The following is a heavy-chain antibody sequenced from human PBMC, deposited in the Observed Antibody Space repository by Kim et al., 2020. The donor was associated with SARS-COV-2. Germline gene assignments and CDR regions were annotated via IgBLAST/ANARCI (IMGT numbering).Heavy chain of an antibody. D-gene: IGHD2-2*01. J-gene: IGHJ4*02. CDR3: TTGYCRSISCYEGGYY. V-gene: IGHV3-15*01. CDR1: GFTFSNDW. CDR2: IKSKTGGGTT. Sequence: GGSLRLSCAASGFTFSNDWMRWVRQAPGKGLEWVGRIKSKTGGGTTDYAAPVKGRFTISRDDSKNTLYLQMNSLKTEDTAVYYCTTGYCRSISCYEGGYYWGQGTLVTVSS.